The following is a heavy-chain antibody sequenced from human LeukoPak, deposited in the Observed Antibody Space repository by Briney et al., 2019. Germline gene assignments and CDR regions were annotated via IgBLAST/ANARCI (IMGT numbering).Heavy chain of an antibody. D-gene: IGHD3-3*01. J-gene: IGHJ5*02. V-gene: IGHV4-59*08. CDR2: IYYSGST. CDR1: GGSISSFY. CDR3: ARGPATITIFGVVNWSDP. Sequence: SETLSLTCVVSGGSISSFYWSWIRHPPGKGLEWVGYIYYSGSTNYNPSLMSRVTISVDTSKNQFSLKLSSVTAAETAVYYCARGPATITIFGVVNWSDPWGQGTLVTVSS.